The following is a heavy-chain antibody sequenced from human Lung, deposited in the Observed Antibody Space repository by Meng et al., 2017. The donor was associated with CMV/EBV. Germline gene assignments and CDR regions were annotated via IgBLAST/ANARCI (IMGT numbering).Heavy chain of an antibody. CDR2: ISAYNGNT. CDR1: GYPFTNYG. V-gene: IGHV1-18*01. Sequence: QAQLVEYGGEGKKPGASMKVCCKASGYPFTNYGITGVRQAPGQGLEWMGWISAYNGNTNYAQTLQGRVTMTTDTSTSTAYMELRSLRSDDTAVYYCARVEVGITSGDYWGQGTLVTVSS. J-gene: IGHJ4*02. CDR3: ARVEVGITSGDY. D-gene: IGHD1-26*01.